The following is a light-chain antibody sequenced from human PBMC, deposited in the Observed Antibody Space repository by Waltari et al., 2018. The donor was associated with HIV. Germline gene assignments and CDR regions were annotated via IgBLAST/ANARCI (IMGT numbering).Light chain of an antibody. J-gene: IGKJ5*01. CDR3: QQYNDWPPIT. CDR2: GAS. CDR1: QAISNN. Sequence: DIQMTQPPSSLSASVGDRVTITCRASQAISNNLAWYQQKPGKVPKLLIYGASTLQSGVPSRFSGSGSGTDFTLTISSLQPDDVATYYCQQYNDWPPITFGQGTRLEIK. V-gene: IGKV1-27*01.